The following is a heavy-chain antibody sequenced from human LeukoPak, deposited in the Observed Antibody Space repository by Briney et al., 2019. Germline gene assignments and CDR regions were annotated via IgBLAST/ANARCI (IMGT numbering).Heavy chain of an antibody. CDR1: GGSISSGGYY. V-gene: IGHV4-30-2*01. CDR2: IYHSGST. J-gene: IGHJ4*02. CDR3: ARRAVSLGIAAADEHDY. D-gene: IGHD6-13*01. Sequence: PSQTLSLTCTVSGGSISSGGYYWSWIRQPPGKGLEWIGYIYHSGSTYYNPSLKSRVTISVDRSKDQFSLKLSSVTAADTAVYYCARRAVSLGIAAADEHDYWGQGTLVTVSS.